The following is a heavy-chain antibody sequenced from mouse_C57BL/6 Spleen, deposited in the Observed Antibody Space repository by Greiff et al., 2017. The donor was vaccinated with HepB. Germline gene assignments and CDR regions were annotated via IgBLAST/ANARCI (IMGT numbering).Heavy chain of an antibody. CDR3: ARSGGGRQCFYYYAMDY. D-gene: IGHD3-2*01. CDR2: INPYNGDT. J-gene: IGHJ4*01. CDR1: GYSFTGYF. Sequence: EVQLQQSGPELVKPGASVKISCKASGYSFTGYFMNWVMQSHGKSLEWIGRINPYNGDTFYNQKFKGKATLTVDKSSSTAHMELRSLTSEDSAVYYCARSGGGRQCFYYYAMDYWGQGTSVTVSS. V-gene: IGHV1-20*01.